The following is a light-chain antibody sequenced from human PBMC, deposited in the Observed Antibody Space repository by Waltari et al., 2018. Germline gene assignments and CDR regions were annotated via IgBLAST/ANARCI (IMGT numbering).Light chain of an antibody. CDR2: DAS. CDR1: QSVSSY. CDR3: QQRSNWPWT. Sequence: TQSPATLSLSPGERATLSCRASQSVSSYLAWYQQKPGQAPRLLIYDASNRATGIPARFSGSGSGTDFTLTISSLEPEDFAVYYCQQRSNWPWTFGQGTK. V-gene: IGKV3-11*01. J-gene: IGKJ1*01.